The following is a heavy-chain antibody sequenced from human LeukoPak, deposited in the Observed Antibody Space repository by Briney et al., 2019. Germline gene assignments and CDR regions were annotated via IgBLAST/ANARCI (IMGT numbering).Heavy chain of an antibody. Sequence: GGSLRLSCAASGFTFSNSAMSWVRQAPGKGLEWVSGISGSGGSTYYADSVKGRFTISRDNSKNTLYLQINSLRAEDTAVYYCVKDRRIAARPGFDYWGQGALVTVSS. V-gene: IGHV3-23*01. CDR1: GFTFSNSA. CDR2: ISGSGGST. J-gene: IGHJ4*02. CDR3: VKDRRIAARPGFDY. D-gene: IGHD6-6*01.